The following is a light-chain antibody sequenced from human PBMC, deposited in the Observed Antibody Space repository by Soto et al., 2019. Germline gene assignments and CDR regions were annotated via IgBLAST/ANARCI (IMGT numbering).Light chain of an antibody. V-gene: IGLV1-51*02. CDR2: ESN. CDR1: SSNIGKNH. Sequence: QSVLTQPPSVSAAPGQKVTISCSRSSSNIGKNHVSWYQQVPGTAPKLLIYESNKRPSGIPDRFSGSKSGTSATLGIAGLQTGDEADYYCGTWDSSLTAVLFGGGTKVTVL. CDR3: GTWDSSLTAVL. J-gene: IGLJ2*01.